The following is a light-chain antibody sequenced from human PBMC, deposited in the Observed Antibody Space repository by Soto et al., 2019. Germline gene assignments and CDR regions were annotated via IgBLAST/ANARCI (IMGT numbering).Light chain of an antibody. CDR2: EVS. CDR3: FSFTTDWTHV. CDR1: SSDVGGHNF. Sequence: QSALTQPRSVSGSPGQSVTISCTGTSSDVGGHNFVSWYQHHPGKAPKLIISEVSNRPSGVSNRFSGSKSGTAASLTISGLQTEDEADYFCFSFTTDWTHVFGTGTKLTVL. V-gene: IGLV2-14*01. J-gene: IGLJ1*01.